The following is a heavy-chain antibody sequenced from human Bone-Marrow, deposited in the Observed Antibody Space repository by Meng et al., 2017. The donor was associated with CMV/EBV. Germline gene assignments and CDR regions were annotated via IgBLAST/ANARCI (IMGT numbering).Heavy chain of an antibody. CDR1: GFTFSSYA. Sequence: GGSLRLSCAASGFTFSSYAMSWVRQAPGKGLEWVSVIYSGGSSTYYADSVKGRFTISRDNSKNTLYLQMNSLRAEDTAVYYCAKEIITGTTAGLDYWGQGTLVTVSS. CDR3: AKEIITGTTAGLDY. D-gene: IGHD1-7*01. CDR2: IYSGGSST. J-gene: IGHJ4*02. V-gene: IGHV3-23*03.